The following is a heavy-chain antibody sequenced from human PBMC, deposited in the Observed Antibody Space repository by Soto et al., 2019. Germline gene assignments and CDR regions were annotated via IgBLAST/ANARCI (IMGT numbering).Heavy chain of an antibody. V-gene: IGHV1-3*01. J-gene: IGHJ4*02. CDR3: ARGYCSGGSCYSSDY. CDR1: GYTFTSYA. Sequence: QVQLVQSGAEVKKPVASVKVSCKASGYTFTSYAMHWVRQAPGQRLEWMGWINAGNGNTKYSQKFQGRVTITRDTSASTAYMELSSLRSEDTAVYYCARGYCSGGSCYSSDYWGQGTLVTVSS. D-gene: IGHD2-15*01. CDR2: INAGNGNT.